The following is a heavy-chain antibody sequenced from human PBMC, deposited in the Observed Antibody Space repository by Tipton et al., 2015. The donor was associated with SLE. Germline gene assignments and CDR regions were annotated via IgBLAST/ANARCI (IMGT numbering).Heavy chain of an antibody. CDR1: GGSFSGYY. CDR2: INHSGST. CDR3: AGAAPGVQGVNDAFDI. J-gene: IGHJ3*02. V-gene: IGHV4-34*01. D-gene: IGHD3-10*01. Sequence: TLFLTCAVYGGSFSGYYWSWIRQPPGKGLEWIGEINHSGSTNYNPSLKSRVTISVDTSKNQFSLKLSSVTAADTAVYYCAGAAPGVQGVNDAFDIWGQGTMVTVSS.